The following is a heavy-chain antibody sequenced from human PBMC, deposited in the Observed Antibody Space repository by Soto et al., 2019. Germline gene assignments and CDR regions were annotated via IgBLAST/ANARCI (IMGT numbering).Heavy chain of an antibody. D-gene: IGHD3-22*01. CDR2: IYYSGST. J-gene: IGHJ4*02. Sequence: SETLSLTCTVSGGSISSGDYYWSWIRQPPGKGLEWIGYIYYSGSTYYNPSLKSRVTISVDTSKNQFSLKLSSVTAADTAVYYCARGPSSYYDSSGYSFDYWGQGTLVTVSS. V-gene: IGHV4-30-4*01. CDR1: GGSISSGDYY. CDR3: ARGPSSYYDSSGYSFDY.